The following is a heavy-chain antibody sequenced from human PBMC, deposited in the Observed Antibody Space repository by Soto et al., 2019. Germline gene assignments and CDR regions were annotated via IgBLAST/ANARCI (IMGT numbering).Heavy chain of an antibody. D-gene: IGHD2-2*01. J-gene: IGHJ5*02. Sequence: QVQLQESGPGLVKPSQTLSLTCTVSGGSISSGDYYWSWIRQPPGKGLEWIGYIYYSGSTYYNPSLKSRVTISVDPSKNQFSLKLSSVTAADTAVYYCAREIVVVPAAIGMVDPWGQGTLVTVSS. CDR2: IYYSGST. CDR1: GGSISSGDYY. V-gene: IGHV4-30-4*01. CDR3: AREIVVVPAAIGMVDP.